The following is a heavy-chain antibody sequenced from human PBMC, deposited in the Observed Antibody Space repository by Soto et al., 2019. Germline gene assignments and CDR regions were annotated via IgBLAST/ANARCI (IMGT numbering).Heavy chain of an antibody. CDR3: ARRAQQPLGHYYYYMDV. V-gene: IGHV4-59*08. Sequence: SETLSLTCTVSVGSISSYYWSWIRQPPGKGLEWIGYIYYSGSTNYNPSLKSRVTISVDTSKNQFSLKLSSVTAADTAVYYCARRAQQPLGHYYYYMDVWGKGTTVTVSS. CDR2: IYYSGST. CDR1: VGSISSYY. D-gene: IGHD6-13*01. J-gene: IGHJ6*03.